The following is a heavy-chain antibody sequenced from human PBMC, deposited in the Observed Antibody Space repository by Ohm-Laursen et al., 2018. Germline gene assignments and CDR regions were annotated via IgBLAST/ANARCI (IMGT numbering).Heavy chain of an antibody. CDR3: ARSKGYIRP. Sequence: SETLSLTCTVSGGSISSSSYYWGWIRQPPGKGLEWIGSIYHSGSTYYNPSLKSRVTISVDTSKNQFSLKLSSVTAADTAVYYCARSKGYIRPWGQGTLVTVSS. D-gene: IGHD1-1*01. CDR2: IYHSGST. J-gene: IGHJ5*02. CDR1: GGSISSSSYY. V-gene: IGHV4-39*07.